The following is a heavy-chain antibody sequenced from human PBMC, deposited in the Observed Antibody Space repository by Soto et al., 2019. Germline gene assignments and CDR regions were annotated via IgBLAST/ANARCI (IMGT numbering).Heavy chain of an antibody. J-gene: IGHJ6*02. CDR1: GYTFTDYY. D-gene: IGHD6-13*01. CDR2: IRSKANSYAT. V-gene: IGHV3-73*01. Sequence: ASVKVSCKASGYTFTDYYVHWVRQASGKGLEWVGRIRSKANSYATAYAASVKGRFTISRDDSKNTAYLQMNSLKTEDTAVYYCTGQSRDSSSWYPPGCYYYGMDVWGQGTTVTVSS. CDR3: TGQSRDSSSWYPPGCYYYGMDV.